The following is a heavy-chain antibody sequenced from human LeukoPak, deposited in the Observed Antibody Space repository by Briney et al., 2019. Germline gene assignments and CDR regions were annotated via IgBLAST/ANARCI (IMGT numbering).Heavy chain of an antibody. CDR3: ARGFRYSSSWYPKFDY. CDR1: GGSISSSSYY. CDR2: INHSGST. V-gene: IGHV4-39*07. Sequence: PSETLSLTCTVSGGSISSSSYYWGWIRQPPGKGLEWIGEINHSGSTNYNPSLKSRVTISVDTSKNQFSLKLSSVTAADTAVYYCARGFRYSSSWYPKFDYWGQGTLVTVSS. J-gene: IGHJ4*02. D-gene: IGHD6-13*01.